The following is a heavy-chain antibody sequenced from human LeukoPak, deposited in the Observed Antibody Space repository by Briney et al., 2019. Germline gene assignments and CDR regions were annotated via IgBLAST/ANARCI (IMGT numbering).Heavy chain of an antibody. V-gene: IGHV3-48*01. CDR2: ITSSGSTI. Sequence: PGGSLRLSCAASGFTFSTYSMNWVRQAPGKGLEWVSHITSSGSTISYADSVRGRFTISRDNAKNSLYLQMNSLRAEDTAVYYCASGVDYWGQGTLVTASS. J-gene: IGHJ4*02. D-gene: IGHD3-10*01. CDR3: ASGVDY. CDR1: GFTFSTYS.